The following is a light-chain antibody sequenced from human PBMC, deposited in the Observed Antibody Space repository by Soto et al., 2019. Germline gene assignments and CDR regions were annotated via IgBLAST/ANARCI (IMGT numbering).Light chain of an antibody. CDR3: HQYNNWPRT. Sequence: DIVMTQSPATLSVSPGERAILSCRASQSVDSNLAWYQQKPGQAPRLLIYGASTRATGVPARFGGSGSGAEFTLAIANLQSEDSAVYYCHQYNNWPRTFGQGTKVEIK. J-gene: IGKJ1*01. CDR2: GAS. V-gene: IGKV3-15*01. CDR1: QSVDSN.